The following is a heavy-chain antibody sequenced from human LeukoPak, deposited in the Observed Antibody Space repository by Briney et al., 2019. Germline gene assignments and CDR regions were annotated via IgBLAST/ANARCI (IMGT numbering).Heavy chain of an antibody. CDR2: IKSKTDGGTT. D-gene: IGHD4-17*01. CDR3: TTDPTDYMDV. V-gene: IGHV3-15*01. CDR1: GLTFSDAW. Sequence: GGSLRLSCAASGLTFSDAWMSWVRQAPGKGLVWVGRIKSKTDGGTTDYAAPVKGRFTISRDDSKNTLYLQMNSLKTEDTAVYYCTTDPTDYMDVWGKGTTVTVSS. J-gene: IGHJ6*03.